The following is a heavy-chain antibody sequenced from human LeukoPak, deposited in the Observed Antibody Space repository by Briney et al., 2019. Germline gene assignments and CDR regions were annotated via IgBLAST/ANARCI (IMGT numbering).Heavy chain of an antibody. CDR2: MNPNSGNT. V-gene: IGHV1-8*02. D-gene: IGHD3-22*01. Sequence: ASVKVSCKASGYTFTGYYMHWVRQAPGQGLEWMGWMNPNSGNTGYAQKFQGRVTMTRNTSISTAYMELSSLRSEDTAVYYCARGHNYYDSSGYWGEEDYWGQGTLVTVSS. CDR1: GYTFTGYY. J-gene: IGHJ4*02. CDR3: ARGHNYYDSSGYWGEEDY.